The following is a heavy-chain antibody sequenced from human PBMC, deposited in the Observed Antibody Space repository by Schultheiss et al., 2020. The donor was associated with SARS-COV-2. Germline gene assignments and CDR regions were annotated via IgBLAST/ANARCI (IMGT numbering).Heavy chain of an antibody. CDR2: IYYSGST. CDR1: GGSISSYY. CDR3: ARDQIFGVVITGMDV. J-gene: IGHJ6*02. V-gene: IGHV4-59*01. D-gene: IGHD3-3*01. Sequence: SETLSLTCTVSGGSISSYYWSWIRQPPGKGLEWIGYIYYSGSTNYNPSLKSRVTISVDTSKNQFSLKLSSVTAADTAVYYCARDQIFGVVITGMDVWGQGTTVTVS.